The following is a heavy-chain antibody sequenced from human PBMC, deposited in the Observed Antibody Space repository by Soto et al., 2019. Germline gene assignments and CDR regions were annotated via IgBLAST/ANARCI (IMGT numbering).Heavy chain of an antibody. CDR1: GGSIDRSNYY. CDR2: TYYNGNP. D-gene: IGHD3-22*01. CDR3: ARHFVAVVIKGWGY. V-gene: IGHV4-39*01. J-gene: IGHJ4*02. Sequence: QLQLQESGPGLVKPSETLSLTCTVSGGSIDRSNYYWDWIRQPPGKGLEWIGTTYYNGNPYYNPSLKGRVTMSVDTSKNQFSLKLISVTAADTAVYYCARHFVAVVIKGWGYWGQGTLVTVSS.